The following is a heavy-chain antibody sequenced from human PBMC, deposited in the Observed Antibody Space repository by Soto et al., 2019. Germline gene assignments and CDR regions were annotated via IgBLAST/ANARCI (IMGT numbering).Heavy chain of an antibody. CDR1: GYSFANYW. CDR2: IYPGDSDS. CDR3: ARAPVSSDFDY. Sequence: PGESLKIAGKGSGYSFANYWIGWVRQMPGKGLEWMGVIYPGDSDSRYSPSFQGQFTIEAGRSISTAYLQWSSLKTSDTAMYYCARAPVSSDFDYWGQGTLVNVSS. V-gene: IGHV5-51*01. J-gene: IGHJ4*02. D-gene: IGHD2-8*01.